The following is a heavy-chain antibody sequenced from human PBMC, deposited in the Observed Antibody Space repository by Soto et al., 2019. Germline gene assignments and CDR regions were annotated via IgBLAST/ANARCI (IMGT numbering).Heavy chain of an antibody. CDR3: ARHSPDFDWLSQFDY. CDR1: GGSITSSSYY. V-gene: IGHV4-61*05. CDR2: IFYFGST. D-gene: IGHD3-9*01. Sequence: SETLSLTCSVSGGSITSSSYYWSWIRQTPGKGLEWIGYIFYFGSTNYNPSLKSRVTLSIDTSKNQLSLKLSSVTAADTAVYYCARHSPDFDWLSQFDYWGQGTLVTVSS. J-gene: IGHJ4*02.